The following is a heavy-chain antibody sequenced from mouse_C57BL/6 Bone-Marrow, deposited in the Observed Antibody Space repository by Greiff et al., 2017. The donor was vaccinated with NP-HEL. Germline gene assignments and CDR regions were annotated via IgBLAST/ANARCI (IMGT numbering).Heavy chain of an antibody. D-gene: IGHD1-1*01. J-gene: IGHJ2*01. CDR1: GYTFTSYW. Sequence: VQLQQPGAELVMPGASVKLSCKASGYTFTSYWMHWVKQRPGQGLEWIGEIDPSDSYTNYNQKFKGKATLTVDKFSSTAYMQLSSLTSEDSAVYYCAREENYYGSSYRYYFDYWGQGTTLTVSS. V-gene: IGHV1-69*01. CDR2: IDPSDSYT. CDR3: AREENYYGSSYRYYFDY.